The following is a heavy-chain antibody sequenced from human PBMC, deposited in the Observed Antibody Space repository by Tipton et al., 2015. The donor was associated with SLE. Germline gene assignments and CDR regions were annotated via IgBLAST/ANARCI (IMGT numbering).Heavy chain of an antibody. CDR3: ARAVDSYDY. D-gene: IGHD2-21*01. CDR2: IDPSGGST. Sequence: QLVQSGAEVKKPGASVKVSCKASGYTFTSYHMDWVRQAPGQGLEWMGRIDPSGGSTNYAQKFQGRVTMTRDTSTSTVYMELSGLRSEDTAVYYCARAVDSYDYWGQGTLVTVSS. V-gene: IGHV1-46*01. CDR1: GYTFTSYH. J-gene: IGHJ4*02.